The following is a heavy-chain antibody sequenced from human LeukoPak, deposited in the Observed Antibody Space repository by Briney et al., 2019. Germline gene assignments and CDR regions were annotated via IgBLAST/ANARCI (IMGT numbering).Heavy chain of an antibody. CDR2: ISGGGGRT. CDR3: AKGTGYCDSSGYDPFDI. CDR1: GFIFSSFS. D-gene: IGHD3-22*01. J-gene: IGHJ3*02. Sequence: GGSLRLSCAASGFIFSSFSVNWVRQAPGKGLEWVSAISGGGGRTYYADSVKGRFTISRDNSKNTLYLQMNSLRAEDTAVYYCAKGTGYCDSSGYDPFDIWGQGTMVTVSS. V-gene: IGHV3-23*01.